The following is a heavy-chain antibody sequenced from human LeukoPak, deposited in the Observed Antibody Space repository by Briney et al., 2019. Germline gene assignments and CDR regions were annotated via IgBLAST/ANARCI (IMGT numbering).Heavy chain of an antibody. J-gene: IGHJ6*02. CDR2: ISSSSSYT. D-gene: IGHD6-13*01. Sequence: GGSLRLSCAASGFTFSDYYMSWIRQAPGKGLEWVSYISSSSSYTNYADSVKGRFTISRDNAKNSLYLQMNSLRTEDTALYYCAKATPRIAAAGSPYYYYYGMDVWGQGTTVTVSS. V-gene: IGHV3-11*05. CDR1: GFTFSDYY. CDR3: AKATPRIAAAGSPYYYYYGMDV.